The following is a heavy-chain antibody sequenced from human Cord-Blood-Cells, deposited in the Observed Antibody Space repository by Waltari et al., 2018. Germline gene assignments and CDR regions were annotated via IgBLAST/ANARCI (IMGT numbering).Heavy chain of an antibody. Sequence: QVQLVESGGGVVQPGRSLRLSCAAAGFTFSRYGMHWVRQAPGKGLEWVAVIWYDGSNKYYADSVKGRFTISRDNSKNTLYLQMNSLRAEDTAVYYCARGIAVAGTDYWGQGTLVTVSS. D-gene: IGHD6-19*01. CDR2: IWYDGSNK. J-gene: IGHJ4*02. CDR1: GFTFSRYG. V-gene: IGHV3-33*01. CDR3: ARGIAVAGTDY.